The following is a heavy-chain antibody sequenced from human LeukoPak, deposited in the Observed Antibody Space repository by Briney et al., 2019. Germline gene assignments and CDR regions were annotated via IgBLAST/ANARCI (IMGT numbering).Heavy chain of an antibody. CDR3: ARTNYDFWSGYYRGFDY. D-gene: IGHD3-3*01. CDR1: GYSFTSYW. Sequence: GESLKISCKGSGYSFTSYWIGWVRQMPGKGLEWMGIIYPGDSDTRYSPSFQGQVTISADKSISTAYLQWSSLKASDTAMYYCARTNYDFWSGYYRGFDYWGQGTLVTVSS. V-gene: IGHV5-51*01. J-gene: IGHJ4*02. CDR2: IYPGDSDT.